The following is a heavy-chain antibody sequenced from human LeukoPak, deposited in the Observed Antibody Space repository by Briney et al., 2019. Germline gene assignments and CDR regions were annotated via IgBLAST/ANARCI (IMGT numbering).Heavy chain of an antibody. V-gene: IGHV3-30*18. J-gene: IGHJ4*02. CDR3: AKDHRQWLVREYYFDY. Sequence: GGSLRLSCAASGFTFSSYGMHWVRQAPAKGLEWVAVISYDGSNKYYADSVKGRFTISRDNSKNTLYLQMNSLRAEDTAVYYCAKDHRQWLVREYYFDYWGQGTLVTVSS. CDR1: GFTFSSYG. D-gene: IGHD6-19*01. CDR2: ISYDGSNK.